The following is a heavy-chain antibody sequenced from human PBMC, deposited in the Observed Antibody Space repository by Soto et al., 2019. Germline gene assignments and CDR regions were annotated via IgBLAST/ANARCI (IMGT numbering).Heavy chain of an antibody. D-gene: IGHD4-4*01. J-gene: IGHJ6*02. Sequence: PSETLSLTCTVSGGSISSGGYYWSWIRQHPGKGLEWIGYIYYSGSTYYNPSLKSRVTISVDTSKNQFSLKLSSVTAADTAVYYCARDFARTTGYYYGMDVWGQGTTVTVSS. CDR1: GGSISSGGYY. CDR3: ARDFARTTGYYYGMDV. CDR2: IYYSGST. V-gene: IGHV4-31*03.